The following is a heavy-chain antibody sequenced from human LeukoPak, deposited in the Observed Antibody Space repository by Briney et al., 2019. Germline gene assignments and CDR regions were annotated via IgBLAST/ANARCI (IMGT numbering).Heavy chain of an antibody. D-gene: IGHD3-16*02. CDR1: GFTVSTNY. V-gene: IGHV3-66*02. Sequence: GGSLRLSCAASGFTVSTNYMTWVRQAPGKGLDWVSVIYSGGTTYYADSVKGRFTISRDNSKSPLYLHMNSLRAEDTAVYYCARDPRAMIVMKAFDIWGQGTMVTVSS. J-gene: IGHJ3*02. CDR2: IYSGGTT. CDR3: ARDPRAMIVMKAFDI.